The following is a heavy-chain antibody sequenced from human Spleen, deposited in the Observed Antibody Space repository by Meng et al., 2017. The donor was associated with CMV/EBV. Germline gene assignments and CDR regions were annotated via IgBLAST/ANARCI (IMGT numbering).Heavy chain of an antibody. D-gene: IGHD3-22*01. CDR3: AKHTSITLIVVQQ. CDR1: GFAFPISA. V-gene: IGHV3-23*01. J-gene: IGHJ1*01. CDR2: ISDSGGST. Sequence: ASGFAFPISAMSWDRQAPGNGLEWVSGISDSGGSTYYADSVKGRFTISRDNSKNTLHLQMNSLRAGDTAMYYCAKHTSITLIVVQQWGPGTLVTVSS.